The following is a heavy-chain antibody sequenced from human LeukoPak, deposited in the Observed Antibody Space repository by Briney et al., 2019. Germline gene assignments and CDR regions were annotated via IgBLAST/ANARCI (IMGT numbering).Heavy chain of an antibody. CDR3: AKGDQWELPFDY. CDR1: GFTFSSYG. CDR2: IRYDGSNK. D-gene: IGHD1-26*01. Sequence: GGSLRLSCAASGFTFSSYGMHWVRQAPGKGLEWVAFIRYDGSNKYYADFVKGRFTISRDNSKNTLYLQMNSLRAEDMAVYYCAKGDQWELPFDYWGQGTLVTVSS. J-gene: IGHJ4*02. V-gene: IGHV3-30*02.